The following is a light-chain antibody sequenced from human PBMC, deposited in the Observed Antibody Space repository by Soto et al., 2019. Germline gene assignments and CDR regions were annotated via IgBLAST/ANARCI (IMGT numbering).Light chain of an antibody. V-gene: IGKV3-11*01. J-gene: IGKJ1*01. CDR2: EAS. CDR3: QQSSNWPPT. Sequence: PGERATLSCRASQSVSTNLAWYQQTPGQAPRFLIYEASNRATGIPARFSGSGSGTDFTLTISSLEPEDFAVYYCQQSSNWPPTFGQGTKVEIK. CDR1: QSVSTN.